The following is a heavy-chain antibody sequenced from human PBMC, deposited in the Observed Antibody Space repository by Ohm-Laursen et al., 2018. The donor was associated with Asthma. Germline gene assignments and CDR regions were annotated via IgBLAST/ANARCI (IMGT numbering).Heavy chain of an antibody. CDR3: AKAKAVADAFDI. D-gene: IGHD6-19*01. V-gene: IGHV3-9*01. CDR2: ISWNSGSI. J-gene: IGHJ3*02. CDR1: GFTFDDYA. Sequence: SSLRLSCAASGFTFDDYAMHWVRQAPGKGLEWVSGISWNSGSIGYADSVKGRFTISRDNAKNSLYLQMNSLRAEDTALYYCAKAKAVADAFDIWGQGTMVTVSS.